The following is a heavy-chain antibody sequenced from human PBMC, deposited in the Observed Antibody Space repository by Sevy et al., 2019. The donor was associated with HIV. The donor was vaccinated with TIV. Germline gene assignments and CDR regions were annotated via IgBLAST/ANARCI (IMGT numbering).Heavy chain of an antibody. CDR2: IGGSGTST. Sequence: GGSLRLSCAAFGFTFGGLAMTWFPKPPGKGLEWISPIGGSGTSTYYPDPVKGRFTISRDNSKTTLYLQMNSLRAEDTAIYYCAKDELAVTGHGNYFDYWGQGTLVTVSS. J-gene: IGHJ4*02. V-gene: IGHV3-23*01. D-gene: IGHD6-19*01. CDR1: GFTFGGLA. CDR3: AKDELAVTGHGNYFDY.